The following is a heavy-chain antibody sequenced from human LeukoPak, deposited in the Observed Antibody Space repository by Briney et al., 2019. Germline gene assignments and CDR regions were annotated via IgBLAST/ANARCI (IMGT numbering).Heavy chain of an antibody. J-gene: IGHJ4*02. D-gene: IGHD3-22*01. CDR1: GGSINSSSYY. V-gene: IGHV4-39*01. Sequence: SETLSLTCTVSGGSINSSSYYWGWIRQPPGKGLERIGSIHYSGSTYYNPSLKSRVTISVDTSKNQFSLKLSSVTAADTAVCYCARLYYYVSSGYTFDYWGEATLVTVSS. CDR3: ARLYYYVSSGYTFDY. CDR2: IHYSGST.